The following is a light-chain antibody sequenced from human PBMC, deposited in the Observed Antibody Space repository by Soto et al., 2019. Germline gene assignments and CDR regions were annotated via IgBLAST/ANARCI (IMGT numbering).Light chain of an antibody. CDR3: QQYGSSPRT. J-gene: IGKJ1*01. V-gene: IGKV3-20*01. CDR1: QSVSSNY. Sequence: EIVLTQSPGTLSLSPGERASLSCRASQSVSSNYLAWYQQKSGQAPSLLIYDVSRRATGIPDRFSGSGSGTDFTLIISRLEPEDFAVYFCQQYGSSPRTFGQGPEVDI. CDR2: DVS.